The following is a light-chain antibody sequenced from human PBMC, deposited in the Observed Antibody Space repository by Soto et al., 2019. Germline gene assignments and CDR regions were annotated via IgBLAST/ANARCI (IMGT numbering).Light chain of an antibody. V-gene: IGKV3-20*01. CDR3: EQYASYPLYT. Sequence: EIVLTQSPGTLSLSPGERATLSCRASQSVSSSYLAWYQQKPGQAPRLLIYGASSRATGIPDRFSGSGSGTDFTLTISRLKPEDFAVYYCEQYASYPLYTFGRGTELEIK. CDR2: GAS. CDR1: QSVSSSY. J-gene: IGKJ2*01.